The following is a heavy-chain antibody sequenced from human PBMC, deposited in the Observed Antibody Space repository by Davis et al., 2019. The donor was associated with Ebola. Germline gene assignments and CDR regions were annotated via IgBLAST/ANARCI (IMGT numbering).Heavy chain of an antibody. J-gene: IGHJ6*02. CDR2: INESGST. CDR1: GGSFSGYY. D-gene: IGHD3-3*01. CDR3: ARGNNYDFWSGRKYGMDV. Sequence: SETLSLTCAVYGGSFSGYYWSWIRQTPGKGLEWIGEINESGSTNYNPSLKSRVTISVDTSKNQFSLKLSSVTAADTAVYYCARGNNYDFWSGRKYGMDVWGQGTTVTVSS. V-gene: IGHV4-34*01.